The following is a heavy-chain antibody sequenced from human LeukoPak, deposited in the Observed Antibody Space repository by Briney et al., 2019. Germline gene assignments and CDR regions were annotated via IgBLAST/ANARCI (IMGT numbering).Heavy chain of an antibody. D-gene: IGHD2-15*01. V-gene: IGHV3-30*15. CDR1: GFTFNNYA. CDR3: AGDQFYCGGGSCCLGYSMDV. CDR2: KSHDGNKE. Sequence: PGGSLRLSCAASGFTFNNYAMHWVRQAPGRGLEWVAIKSHDGNKEYYPDSVKGRFTISRDNSINALYLQMSSLRPEDSAIYYCAGDQFYCGGGSCCLGYSMDVWGKGTPVTVSS. J-gene: IGHJ6*03.